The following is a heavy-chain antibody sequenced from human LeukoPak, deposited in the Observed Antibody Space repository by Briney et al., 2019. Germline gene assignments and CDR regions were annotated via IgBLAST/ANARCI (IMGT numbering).Heavy chain of an antibody. J-gene: IGHJ4*02. CDR1: GGSISSSSYY. CDR2: IYYSGST. V-gene: IGHV4-39*01. CDR3: ARRGRSRWIVAMMPFDY. D-gene: IGHD5-12*01. Sequence: SETLSLTCTVSGGSISSSSYYWGWIRQPPGKGLEWIGSIYYSGSTYYNPSLKSRVTISVDTSKNQFSLKLSSVTAADTAVYYCARRGRSRWIVAMMPFDYWGQGTLVTVSS.